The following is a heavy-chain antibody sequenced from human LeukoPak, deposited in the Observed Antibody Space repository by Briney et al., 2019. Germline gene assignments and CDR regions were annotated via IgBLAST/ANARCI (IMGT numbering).Heavy chain of an antibody. CDR3: ARGGARGYSYSLDFDY. CDR1: GFTFSSYS. Sequence: GGSLRLSCAASGFTFSSYSMNWVRQAPGKGLEWVSSISSSSNYIYYADSVKGRFTISRGNAKNSLYLQMNSLRAEDTAVYYCARGGARGYSYSLDFDYWGQGTLVTVSS. D-gene: IGHD5-18*01. J-gene: IGHJ4*02. V-gene: IGHV3-21*01. CDR2: ISSSSNYI.